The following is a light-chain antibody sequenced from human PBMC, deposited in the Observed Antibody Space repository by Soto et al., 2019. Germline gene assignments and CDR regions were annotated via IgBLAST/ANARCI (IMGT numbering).Light chain of an antibody. CDR3: SSHTSSSTRLL. CDR2: EGS. CDR1: SSDVGTYNL. J-gene: IGLJ2*01. Sequence: QSALTQPASVSGSPGQSITISCTGTSSDVGTYNLVSWYQQHPGKAPKLMIYEGSKRPSGVSNRFSGSKSGNTASLTISGLQAEDEADYHCSSHTSSSTRLLFGGGTKLTVL. V-gene: IGLV2-14*02.